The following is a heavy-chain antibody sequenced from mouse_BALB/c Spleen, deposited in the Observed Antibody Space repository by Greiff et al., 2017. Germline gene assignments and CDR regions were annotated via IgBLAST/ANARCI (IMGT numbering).Heavy chain of an antibody. CDR1: GFNIKDYY. D-gene: IGHD4-1*01. V-gene: IGHV14-4*02. Sequence: VQLQQSGAELVRSGASVKLSCTASGFNIKDYYMHWVKQRPEQGLEWIGWIDPENGDTEYAPKFQGKATLTSDKSSSTAYMELSSLTSEDSAVYYCAREALGYFDYWGQGTTLTVSS. CDR2: IDPENGDT. CDR3: AREALGYFDY. J-gene: IGHJ2*01.